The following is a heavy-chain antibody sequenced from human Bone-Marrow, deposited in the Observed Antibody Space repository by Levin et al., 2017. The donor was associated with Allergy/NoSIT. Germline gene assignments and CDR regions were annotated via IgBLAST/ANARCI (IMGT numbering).Heavy chain of an antibody. J-gene: IGHJ3*01. V-gene: IGHV3-9*01. CDR3: ARGASAAYN. CDR1: GFSFGDHA. D-gene: IGHD2-2*01. CDR2: ISYNGGNR. Sequence: PGGSLRLSCAASGFSFGDHAMQWVRQAPGKGLEWVAGISYNGGNRAYADFVKGRFTISRDNAKNVLYVQMDSLKAEDTALYYCARGASAAYNWGQGTMVTVS.